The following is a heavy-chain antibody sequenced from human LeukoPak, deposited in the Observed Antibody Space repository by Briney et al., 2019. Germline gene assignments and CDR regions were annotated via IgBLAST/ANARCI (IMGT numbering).Heavy chain of an antibody. V-gene: IGHV4-38-2*01. CDR2: IYHSGST. D-gene: IGHD6-6*01. Sequence: SETLSLTCAASGYSISSGYFWGWIRQPPGKRQEWSGIIYHSGSTYYNPSLKSRVTISVDTCKNQFSLKLSSVTAADTAVYYCARGLTGIAARSFDYWGQGTLVTVSS. J-gene: IGHJ4*02. CDR1: GYSISSGYF. CDR3: ARGLTGIAARSFDY.